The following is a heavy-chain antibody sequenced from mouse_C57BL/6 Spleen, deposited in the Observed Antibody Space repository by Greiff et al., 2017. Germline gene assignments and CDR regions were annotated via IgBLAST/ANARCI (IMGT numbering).Heavy chain of an antibody. CDR1: GYAFSSSW. CDR3: AREGTGPWFAY. Sequence: QVQLQQSGPELVKPGASVKISCKASGYAFSSSWMNWVKQRPGTGLEWIGRIYPGDGDTNYNGKFKGKATLTADKSSSTAYMQLSSLTSEDSAVYFCAREGTGPWFAYWGQGTLVTVSA. D-gene: IGHD4-1*01. CDR2: IYPGDGDT. J-gene: IGHJ3*01. V-gene: IGHV1-82*01.